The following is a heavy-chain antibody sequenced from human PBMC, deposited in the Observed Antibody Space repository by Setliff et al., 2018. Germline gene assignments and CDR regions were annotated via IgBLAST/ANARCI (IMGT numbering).Heavy chain of an antibody. CDR2: IYYSGST. CDR1: GGSISSSSYY. CDR3: VMGSGALGPY. V-gene: IGHV4-39*07. J-gene: IGHJ4*02. Sequence: TSETLSLTCTVSGGSISSSSYYWGWIRQPPGKGLEWIGSIYYSGSTYYNPSLKSRVTISVDTSKNQFSLKLSSVTAEDTAVYYCVMGSGALGPYWGQGTLVTVSS. D-gene: IGHD3-10*01.